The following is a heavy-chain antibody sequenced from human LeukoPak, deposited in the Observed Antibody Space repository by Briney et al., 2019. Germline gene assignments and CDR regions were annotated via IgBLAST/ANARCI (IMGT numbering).Heavy chain of an antibody. Sequence: GASVKVSCKASGNTFTDYYIHWVRQAPGQGLEWMAWINPNSGGTYYAQNFHDRITLTRDTSISTAYMELSRLRSDDTAIYYCARANALYCSSTSCLFDYWGQGTLVTVSS. CDR3: ARANALYCSSTSCLFDY. V-gene: IGHV1-2*02. CDR2: INPNSGGT. D-gene: IGHD2-2*01. J-gene: IGHJ4*02. CDR1: GNTFTDYY.